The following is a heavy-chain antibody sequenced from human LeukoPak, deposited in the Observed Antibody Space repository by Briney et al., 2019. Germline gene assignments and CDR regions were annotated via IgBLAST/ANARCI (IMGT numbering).Heavy chain of an antibody. CDR2: IYYSGST. V-gene: IGHV4-59*08. CDR3: ARHQWVPAFDT. CDR1: GYSISSHY. J-gene: IGHJ3*02. D-gene: IGHD1-26*01. Sequence: PSETLSLTCSVSGYSISSHYCWGWIRQPPGKGLEWIGYIYYSGSTNYNPSLKSRVTISIDSSKNQFSLKLSSVTAADTAMYYCARHQWVPAFDTWGQGTMVTVSS.